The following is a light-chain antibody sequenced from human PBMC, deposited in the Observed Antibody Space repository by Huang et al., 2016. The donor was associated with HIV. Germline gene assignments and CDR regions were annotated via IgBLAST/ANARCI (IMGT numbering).Light chain of an antibody. Sequence: EIVMTQSPSTLSVSPGERATISCRASPGVSINLAWYQQKPGQAPRLLIYGAATRATGIPARFSGSGSGTEFTLTISSLQSEDFAVYYCQQYNNWPPWTFGQGTKVEIK. V-gene: IGKV3-15*01. CDR1: PGVSIN. CDR2: GAA. J-gene: IGKJ1*01. CDR3: QQYNNWPPWT.